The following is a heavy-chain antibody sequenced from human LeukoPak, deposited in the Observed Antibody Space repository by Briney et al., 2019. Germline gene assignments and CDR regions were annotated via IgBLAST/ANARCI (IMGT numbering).Heavy chain of an antibody. V-gene: IGHV4-59*08. CDR1: GGSISSYY. CDR3: ARLPCSGSCYSFWFDP. J-gene: IGHJ5*02. D-gene: IGHD2-15*01. Sequence: SETLSLTCTVSGGSISSYYWSWLRQPPGKGLEWIGYIYYRRRTNYNPSLKSRVTISVDTSKNQFSLKLSSVTAADTAVYYCARLPCSGSCYSFWFDPWGQGTLVTVSS. CDR2: IYYRRRT.